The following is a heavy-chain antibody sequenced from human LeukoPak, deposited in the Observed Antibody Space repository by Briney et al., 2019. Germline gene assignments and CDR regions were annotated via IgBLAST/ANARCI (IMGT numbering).Heavy chain of an antibody. J-gene: IGHJ4*02. CDR3: VKDRCSSTSCYVFDY. Sequence: GGSLRLSCAASEFTFSKYGMHWVRQAPGKGLEWVAFIRYDGGNKYYADSVKGRFTISRDNSKDTLSLQMNSLRAEDTAVYYCVKDRCSSTSCYVFDYWGQGTLVTVSS. CDR2: IRYDGGNK. CDR1: EFTFSKYG. V-gene: IGHV3-30*02. D-gene: IGHD2-2*01.